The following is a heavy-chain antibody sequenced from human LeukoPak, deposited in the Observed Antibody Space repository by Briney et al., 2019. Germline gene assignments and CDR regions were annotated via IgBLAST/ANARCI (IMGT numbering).Heavy chain of an antibody. CDR3: ARALGYGSGSWIVEGPEYYFDY. CDR1: GGSISSGGYS. D-gene: IGHD3-10*01. CDR2: IYHSGST. J-gene: IGHJ4*02. V-gene: IGHV4-30-2*01. Sequence: SETLSLTCAVSGGSISSGGYSWSWIRQPPGKGLEWIGYIYHSGSTYYNPSLKSRVTISVDRSKNQFSLKLSSVTAADTAVYHCARALGYGSGSWIVEGPEYYFDYWGQGTLVTVSS.